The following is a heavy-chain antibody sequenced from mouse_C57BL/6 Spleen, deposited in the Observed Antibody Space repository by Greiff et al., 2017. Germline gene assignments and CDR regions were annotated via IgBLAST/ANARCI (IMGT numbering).Heavy chain of an antibody. CDR3: ARGYYGSSLAY. CDR2: ISSGSSTI. CDR1: GFTFSDYG. J-gene: IGHJ3*01. D-gene: IGHD1-1*01. V-gene: IGHV5-17*01. Sequence: EVKVEESGGGLVKPGGSLKLSCAASGFTFSDYGMHWVRQAPEKGLEWVAYISSGSSTIYYADTVKGRFTISRDNAKNTLFLQMTSLRSEDTAMYYCARGYYGSSLAYWGQGTLVTVSA.